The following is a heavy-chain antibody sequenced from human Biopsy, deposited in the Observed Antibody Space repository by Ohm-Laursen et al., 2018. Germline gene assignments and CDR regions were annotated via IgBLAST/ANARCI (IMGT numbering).Heavy chain of an antibody. D-gene: IGHD4-23*01. CDR3: ARGSNEYGGLYFPH. Sequence: GTLSLTRSVSGGSFTGHYWTWIRQPPGKGLEWIGHISHTGYTSYKSSLKSRVTISLDTSRKHFSLRLTSLAAADTAVYYCARGSNEYGGLYFPHWGQGTLVTVSS. J-gene: IGHJ1*01. CDR2: ISHTGYT. V-gene: IGHV4-59*11. CDR1: GGSFTGHY.